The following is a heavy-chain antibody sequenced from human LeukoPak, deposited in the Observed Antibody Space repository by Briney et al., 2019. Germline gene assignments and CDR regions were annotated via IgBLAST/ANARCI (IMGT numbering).Heavy chain of an antibody. Sequence: GASVKVSCKASGGTFSSYAISWVRQAPGQGLEWMGGIIPNFSTANYAQKFQGRVTITADESTSTAYMELSSLRSEDTAVYYCARKAIVGAPFDYWGQGTLVTVSS. V-gene: IGHV1-69*13. CDR1: GGTFSSYA. CDR3: ARKAIVGAPFDY. D-gene: IGHD1-26*01. CDR2: IIPNFSTA. J-gene: IGHJ4*02.